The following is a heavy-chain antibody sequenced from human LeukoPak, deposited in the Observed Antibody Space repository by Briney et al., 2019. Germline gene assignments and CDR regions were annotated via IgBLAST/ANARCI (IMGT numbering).Heavy chain of an antibody. D-gene: IGHD4-17*01. CDR3: ATPSRTEDGDYGVC. CDR2: IIPILDLA. V-gene: IGHV1-69*04. CDR1: GVIFSNFA. Sequence: SVKVSCKASGVIFSNFAFNWVRQAPGQGLEWMGRIIPILDLAHFTQKFQGRLTITADKSTNTGYMELSSLTAEDTAVYYCATPSRTEDGDYGVCWGQGTLVTVSS. J-gene: IGHJ4*02.